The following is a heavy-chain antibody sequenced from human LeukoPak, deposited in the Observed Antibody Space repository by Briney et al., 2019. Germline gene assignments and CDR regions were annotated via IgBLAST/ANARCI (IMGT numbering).Heavy chain of an antibody. D-gene: IGHD3-22*01. CDR2: IYYSGST. V-gene: IGHV4-59*01. J-gene: IGHJ5*02. Sequence: SETLSLTCTLSGGSIGRYYWSWIREPPGKGLERSGYIYYSGSTHYNPSLKSRVTISVDTSKNQFSLKLSTVTAADTAVYYCARAEQMYYYDSSGYYGSDWFDHWGQGTLVTVSS. CDR3: ARAEQMYYYDSSGYYGSDWFDH. CDR1: GGSIGRYY.